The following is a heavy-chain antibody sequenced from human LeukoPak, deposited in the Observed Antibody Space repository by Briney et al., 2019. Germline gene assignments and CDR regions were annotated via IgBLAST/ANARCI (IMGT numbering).Heavy chain of an antibody. Sequence: PSETLSLTCSVSGGSISSYYWSWIRQPPGKGLEWIGLIFTGGSTNYNPSLKSRVTMSVDTSKNQFSLKLSSVTAADTAVYYCARGGNYGPLEYWGQGTLVTVSP. CDR2: IFTGGST. J-gene: IGHJ4*02. D-gene: IGHD1-26*01. CDR1: GGSISSYY. V-gene: IGHV4-4*07. CDR3: ARGGNYGPLEY.